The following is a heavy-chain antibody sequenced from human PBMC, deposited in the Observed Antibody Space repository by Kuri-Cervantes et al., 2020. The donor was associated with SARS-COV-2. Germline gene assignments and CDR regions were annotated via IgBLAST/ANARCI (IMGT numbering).Heavy chain of an antibody. V-gene: IGHV4-59*12. J-gene: IGHJ4*02. Sequence: ESLKISCTVSGGSISTYYWSWIRQPPGKGLEWIGYLYYSGSTNYNPSLKSRVTISLDTSKNQFSLKLSSVTAADTAVYYCARRRGYSGYVDRPSYFDYWGQGTLVTVSS. CDR3: ARRRGYSGYVDRPSYFDY. CDR1: GGSISTYY. D-gene: IGHD5-12*01. CDR2: LYYSGST.